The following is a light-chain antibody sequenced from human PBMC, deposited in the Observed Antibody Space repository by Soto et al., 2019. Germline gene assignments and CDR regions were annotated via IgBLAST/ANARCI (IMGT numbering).Light chain of an antibody. V-gene: IGKV3-15*01. CDR1: QSVSSN. CDR3: QQYNNWPRT. J-gene: IGKJ1*01. CDR2: GAS. Sequence: EIVMTQSPATLSVSPGERATLSCRASQSVSSNLAWYQQKPGQAPRLLIYGASTRATGIPARLSGSGAGTEFTLTSSSRQSEYFAVYYCQQYNNWPRTFGQGTKVEI.